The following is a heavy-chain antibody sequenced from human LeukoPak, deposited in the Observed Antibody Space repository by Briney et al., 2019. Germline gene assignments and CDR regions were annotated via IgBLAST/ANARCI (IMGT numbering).Heavy chain of an antibody. CDR3: ARLYYDILTGYYPNYYYYYMDV. J-gene: IGHJ6*03. D-gene: IGHD3-9*01. CDR1: GYSISSGYY. Sequence: PSETLSLTCTVSGYSISSGYYWGWIRQPPGKGLEWIGSIYHSGSTNYNPSLKSRVTISVDTSKNQFSLKLSSVTAADTAVYYCARLYYDILTGYYPNYYYYYMDVWGKGTTVTISS. V-gene: IGHV4-38-2*02. CDR2: IYHSGST.